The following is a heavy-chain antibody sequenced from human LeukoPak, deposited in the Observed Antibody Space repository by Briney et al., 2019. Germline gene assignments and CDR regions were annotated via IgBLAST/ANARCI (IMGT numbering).Heavy chain of an antibody. CDR2: ISGSGGST. D-gene: IGHD5-18*01. V-gene: IGHV3-23*01. CDR1: GFTFSSYA. Sequence: GGSLRLSCAASGFTFSSYAMSWVRQAPGKGLEWVSAISGSGGSTYYADSVKGRFTISRDNSKNTLYLQMNSLRAEDTAVYYCAKDLGGYGYGYYFGYWGQGTLVTVSS. CDR3: AKDLGGYGYGYYFGY. J-gene: IGHJ4*02.